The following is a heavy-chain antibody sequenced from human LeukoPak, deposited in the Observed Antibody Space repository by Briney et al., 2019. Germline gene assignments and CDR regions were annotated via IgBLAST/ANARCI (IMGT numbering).Heavy chain of an antibody. J-gene: IGHJ4*02. Sequence: GGSLRLSCAASGFTFSSYAMEWVRQAPGKGLEWVAVISYDGSDKNYADSVKGRFTISRDNSMDTLYLQMNSLRAEDTAVYYCAKTTAMTTVLSGFDYWGQGTLVAVSS. CDR3: AKTTAMTTVLSGFDY. V-gene: IGHV3-30*04. D-gene: IGHD4-23*01. CDR1: GFTFSSYA. CDR2: ISYDGSDK.